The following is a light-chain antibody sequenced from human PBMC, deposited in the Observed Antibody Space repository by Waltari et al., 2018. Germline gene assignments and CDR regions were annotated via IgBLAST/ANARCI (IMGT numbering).Light chain of an antibody. CDR2: KAS. Sequence: DIQMTQSPSTLSASVGDRVTITCRASQSISSWLAWYQQKPGKAPKLLIYKASSLESGVPSRVSGSGSGTEFTLTISSLQPDDFATYYCQQYNSYWETFGQGTKVEIK. V-gene: IGKV1-5*03. CDR3: QQYNSYWET. J-gene: IGKJ1*01. CDR1: QSISSW.